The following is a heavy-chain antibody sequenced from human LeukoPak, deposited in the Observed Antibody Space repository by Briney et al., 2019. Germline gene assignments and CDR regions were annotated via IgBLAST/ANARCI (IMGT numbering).Heavy chain of an antibody. V-gene: IGHV4-34*01. CDR1: GGSINSYY. CDR3: ARGLSIAARYYYYYMDV. D-gene: IGHD6-6*01. J-gene: IGHJ6*03. CDR2: INHSGST. Sequence: SETLSLTCTVSGGSINSYYWSWIRQPPGKGLEWIGEINHSGSTNYNPSLKSRVTISVDTSKNQFSLKLSSVTAADTAVYYCARGLSIAARYYYYYMDVWGKGTTVTVSS.